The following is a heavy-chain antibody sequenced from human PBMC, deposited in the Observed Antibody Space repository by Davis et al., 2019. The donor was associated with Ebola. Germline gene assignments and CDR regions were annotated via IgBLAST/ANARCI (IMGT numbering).Heavy chain of an antibody. Sequence: SETLSLTCVVSGGSMSTYYWSWVRQPPGKGLEWIGYIYSSGSTNYNPSLKSRVGISIDTSKNQFSLKLTSVTAADTAVYFCASGFGGWPLDSWGWGILVTVSS. CDR3: ASGFGGWPLDS. D-gene: IGHD5-12*01. CDR2: IYSSGST. CDR1: GGSMSTYY. V-gene: IGHV4-59*01. J-gene: IGHJ4*02.